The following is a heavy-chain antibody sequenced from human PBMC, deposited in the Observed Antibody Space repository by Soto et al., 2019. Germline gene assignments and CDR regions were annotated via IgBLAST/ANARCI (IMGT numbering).Heavy chain of an antibody. D-gene: IGHD1-1*01. J-gene: IGHJ4*02. CDR2: ISYDGSDK. CDR3: AKDNPTTAY. V-gene: IGHV3-30*18. Sequence: VQLVESGGGVVQPGRSLRLSCAASGFTFSSYGMHWVRQAPGKGLEWVAIISYDGSDKYYGDSVEGRFTISRDNSKNMLYLQMDSLRADDTAVYYCAKDNPTTAYWGQGTLVTVSS. CDR1: GFTFSSYG.